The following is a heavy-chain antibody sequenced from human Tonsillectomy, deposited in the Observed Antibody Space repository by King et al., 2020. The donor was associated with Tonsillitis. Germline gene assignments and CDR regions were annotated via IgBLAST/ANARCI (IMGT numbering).Heavy chain of an antibody. J-gene: IGHJ4*02. CDR3: AKGGTALSLDH. CDR1: GFTFSSYG. D-gene: IGHD1-1*01. Sequence: VQLVESGGGVVQPGRSLRLSCAASGFTFSSYGMHWVRQAPGKGLEWVAVISYDGSNKYYADSVKGRFTISRDNSKNTLYLQMNSLSAEDTAVYYCAKGGTALSLDHWGRGTLVTVSS. CDR2: ISYDGSNK. V-gene: IGHV3-30*18.